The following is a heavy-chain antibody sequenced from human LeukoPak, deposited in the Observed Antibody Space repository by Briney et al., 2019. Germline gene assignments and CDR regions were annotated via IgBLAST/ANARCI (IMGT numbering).Heavy chain of an antibody. CDR1: GGSISSGSYY. D-gene: IGHD2-15*01. CDR3: ARDRVDVVVLAATRFSAWFDP. V-gene: IGHV4-61*02. Sequence: PSETLSLTCTVSGGSISSGSYYWSWIRQPAGKGLEWIGRIYTSGSTNYNPSLKSRVTISVDTSKNQFSLKLSSVTAADTAVYYCARDRVDVVVLAATRFSAWFDPWGQGTLVTVSS. CDR2: IYTSGST. J-gene: IGHJ5*02.